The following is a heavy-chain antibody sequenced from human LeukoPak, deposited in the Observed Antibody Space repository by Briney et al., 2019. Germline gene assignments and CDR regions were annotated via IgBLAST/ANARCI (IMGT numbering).Heavy chain of an antibody. CDR1: GFTFSSYS. D-gene: IGHD1-20*01. CDR3: ARAYNWNLDY. V-gene: IGHV3-21*01. CDR2: ISGSSSYI. J-gene: IGHJ4*02. Sequence: NLGGSLRLSCAASGFTFSSYSMNWVRQAPGKGLEWVSSISGSSSYIYHADSVKGRFTISRDNAKNSLYLQMNSLRAEDTAVYYCARAYNWNLDYWGQGTLVTVSS.